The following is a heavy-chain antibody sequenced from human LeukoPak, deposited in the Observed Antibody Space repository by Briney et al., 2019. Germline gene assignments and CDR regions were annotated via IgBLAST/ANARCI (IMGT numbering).Heavy chain of an antibody. CDR3: ARVLAGYYYAYFDY. CDR1: GGSVSSGSYY. D-gene: IGHD3-22*01. Sequence: SETLLLTCNVSGGSVSSGSYYWSWLRQPPGTRQEWIGKINHSGSNNYNPSLKSRVTISVDTSKNQFSLKMSTVTAADTAVYYCARVLAGYYYAYFDYSGQGTLVTVPS. CDR2: INHSGSN. J-gene: IGHJ4*02. V-gene: IGHV4-61*01.